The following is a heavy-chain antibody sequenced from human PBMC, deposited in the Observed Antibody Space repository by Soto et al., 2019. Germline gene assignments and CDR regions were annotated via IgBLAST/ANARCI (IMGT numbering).Heavy chain of an antibody. V-gene: IGHV3-48*03. J-gene: IGHJ3*01. D-gene: IGHD2-21*01. CDR1: GFTFSTYD. CDR3: AMVVELVSTNKSTAVDF. Sequence: EVQLVESGGGLVQPGGSLRLSCAASGFTFSTYDMNWVRQAPGKGLEWVAEIELGGRRIYYADSVKGRFAISRENDKNALYLQMNNLRVEDTAVYYCAMVVELVSTNKSTAVDFWGQGTRVTVSS. CDR2: IELGGRRI.